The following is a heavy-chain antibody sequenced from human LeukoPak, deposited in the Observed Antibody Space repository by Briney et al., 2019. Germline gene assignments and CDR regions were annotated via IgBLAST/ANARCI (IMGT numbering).Heavy chain of an antibody. D-gene: IGHD1-1*01. CDR1: GFTFSSYW. Sequence: PGGSLRLSCAASGFTFSSYWMHWVRQVPGKGLVWVSRISSEGSSTKYADSVKGRFTISRDNAKNTLYLQMNSLRAEVTAVYYCARGYDLNWFDPWGQGTRVTVSS. CDR2: ISSEGSST. V-gene: IGHV3-74*03. CDR3: ARGYDLNWFDP. J-gene: IGHJ5*02.